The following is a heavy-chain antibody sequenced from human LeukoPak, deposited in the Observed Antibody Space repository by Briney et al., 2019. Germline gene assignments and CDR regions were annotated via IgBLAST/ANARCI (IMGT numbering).Heavy chain of an antibody. D-gene: IGHD6-13*01. J-gene: IGHJ4*02. CDR2: IKQDGSEK. V-gene: IGHV3-7*01. Sequence: GGSLRLSCAASGFTCSSYWMSWVRQAPGKGLEWVANIKQDGSEKDYVDSVKGRFTISRDNAKTSLYLQMNSLRAEDPAVYYCVMYSRADYWGQGTLVTVSS. CDR1: GFTCSSYW. CDR3: VMYSRADY.